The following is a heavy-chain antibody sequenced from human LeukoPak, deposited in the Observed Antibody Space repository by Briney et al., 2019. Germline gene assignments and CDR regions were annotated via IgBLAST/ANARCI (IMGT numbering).Heavy chain of an antibody. Sequence: PGGSLRLSCAASGFTFSNYAMSWVRQAPGKGLEWVSDVSGSSTRTHYADSVKGRFTISRDNSKNTLHLQMNSLRAEDTAVYYCEKDSGLTYSSGGSCYYFDYWGQGTLVTVSS. D-gene: IGHD2-15*01. CDR2: VSGSSTRT. CDR3: EKDSGLTYSSGGSCYYFDY. J-gene: IGHJ4*02. CDR1: GFTFSNYA. V-gene: IGHV3-23*01.